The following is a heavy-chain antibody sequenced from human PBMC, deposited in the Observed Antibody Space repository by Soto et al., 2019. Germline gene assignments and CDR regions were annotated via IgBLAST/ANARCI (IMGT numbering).Heavy chain of an antibody. J-gene: IGHJ4*02. CDR1: GDSINPYY. CDR3: ARYYCAGGTCYHSEH. D-gene: IGHD2-15*01. V-gene: IGHV4-59*01. Sequence: SETLSLTCTVSGDSINPYYWSWIRQPPGKGLEWIGYVYYNGDTNSNPSLKSRVSISVETSKNQFSLRLSSVTTADTAIYYCARYYCAGGTCYHSEHWSQGTLVTVSS. CDR2: VYYNGDT.